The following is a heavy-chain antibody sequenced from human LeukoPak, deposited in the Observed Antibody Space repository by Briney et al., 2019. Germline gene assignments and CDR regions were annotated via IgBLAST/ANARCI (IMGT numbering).Heavy chain of an antibody. V-gene: IGHV1-69*13. J-gene: IGHJ4*02. D-gene: IGHD5-18*01. CDR2: IIPIFGTA. Sequence: ASVKVSCKASGGTFSSYAISWVRQAPGQGLEWMGGIIPIFGTANYAQKFQGRVTITADESTSTAYMELSSLRSDDTAVYYCARENPGFSYGGDYWGQGTLVTVSS. CDR1: GGTFSSYA. CDR3: ARENPGFSYGGDY.